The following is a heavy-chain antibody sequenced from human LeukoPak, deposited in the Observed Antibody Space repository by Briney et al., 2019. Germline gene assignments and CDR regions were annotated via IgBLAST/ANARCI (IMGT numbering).Heavy chain of an antibody. Sequence: GGSLRLSCAASGFTFSDYYMSWIRQAPGKGLEWVSYISTSGSNIYYADSVRGRFTISRDDAKNSLYLQMNSLRAEDTAVYYCAGSGGSSCFLGCGFDYWGQGTLVTVSS. V-gene: IGHV3-11*04. CDR2: ISTSGSNI. D-gene: IGHD2-15*01. J-gene: IGHJ4*02. CDR1: GFTFSDYY. CDR3: AGSGGSSCFLGCGFDY.